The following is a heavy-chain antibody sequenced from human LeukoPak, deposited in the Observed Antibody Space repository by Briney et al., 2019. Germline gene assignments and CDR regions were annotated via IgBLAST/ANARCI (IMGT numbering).Heavy chain of an antibody. J-gene: IGHJ6*02. V-gene: IGHV1-18*01. Sequence: GASVKVSCKASGYTFTSYGISWVRQAPGQGLEWMGWISAYNGNTNYAQKLQGRVTMTTDTSTSTAYMELSSLRSEDTAVYYCARDPMEDLNCGGDCYNAGSYYYYGMDVWGQGTTVIVSS. D-gene: IGHD2-21*02. CDR2: ISAYNGNT. CDR1: GYTFTSYG. CDR3: ARDPMEDLNCGGDCYNAGSYYYYGMDV.